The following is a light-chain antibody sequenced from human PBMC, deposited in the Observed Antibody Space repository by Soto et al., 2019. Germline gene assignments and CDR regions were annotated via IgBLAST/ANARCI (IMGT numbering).Light chain of an antibody. CDR2: DAS. CDR1: QSVSSY. J-gene: IGKJ1*01. V-gene: IGKV3-11*01. Sequence: EIVLTQSPAILSMSPGERATLSCRASQSVSSYFAWYQQKPGQAPRLLIYDASNRAPGVPARFSGSGSGKAFLFTIGSLEPEDFAVYYCQQRRYWPVTFGQGTKVEI. CDR3: QQRRYWPVT.